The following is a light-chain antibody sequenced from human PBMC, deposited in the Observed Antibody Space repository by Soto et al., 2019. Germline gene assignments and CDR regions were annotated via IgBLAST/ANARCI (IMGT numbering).Light chain of an antibody. Sequence: EIVMTQSPATLSVSPGERATLSCRASQSVSSDLAWYQQKPDQAPRLLMYGASTRATGIPARFSGSGSGTEFTPTISSLQSEDFAVYYCQQYNDWPGTFGQGTKVEIK. V-gene: IGKV3-15*01. CDR2: GAS. CDR3: QQYNDWPGT. J-gene: IGKJ1*01. CDR1: QSVSSD.